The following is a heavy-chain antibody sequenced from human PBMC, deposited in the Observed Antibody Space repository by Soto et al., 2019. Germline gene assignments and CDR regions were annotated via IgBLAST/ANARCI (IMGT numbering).Heavy chain of an antibody. CDR1: GGTFSSYA. V-gene: IGHV1-69*06. D-gene: IGHD1-26*01. J-gene: IGHJ4*02. CDR3: ARAASRGSYPFGYFDY. CDR2: IIPIFGTA. Sequence: QVQLVQSGAEVKKPGSSVKVSCKASGGTFSSYAISWVRQAPGQWLEWMGGIIPIFGTANYAQKFQGRVTITADKSTSTAYMELSSLRSEDTAVYYCARAASRGSYPFGYFDYWGQGTLVTVSS.